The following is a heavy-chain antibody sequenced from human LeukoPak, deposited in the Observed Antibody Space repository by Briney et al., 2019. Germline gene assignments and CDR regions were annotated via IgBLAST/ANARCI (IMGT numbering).Heavy chain of an antibody. D-gene: IGHD5-12*01. J-gene: IGHJ4*02. Sequence: GSSVKVSCKTSGGSFNSYAISWVRQAPGQGLEWMGGIIPIFGTANYAQKFQGRVTITADESTSTAYMELSSLRSEDTAVYYCARFGLAVSGYDFSDYWGQGTLVTVSS. CDR1: GGSFNSYA. CDR2: IIPIFGTA. CDR3: ARFGLAVSGYDFSDY. V-gene: IGHV1-69*01.